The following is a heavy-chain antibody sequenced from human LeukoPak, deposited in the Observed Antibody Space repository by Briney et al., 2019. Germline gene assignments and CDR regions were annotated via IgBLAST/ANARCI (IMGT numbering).Heavy chain of an antibody. CDR3: ARSPRSRGRPRCYYGMDV. J-gene: IGHJ6*02. CDR1: GFTFSSYA. D-gene: IGHD3-22*01. CDR2: ISGSGGST. Sequence: GGSLRLSCAASGFTFSSYAMSWVRQAPGKGLEWVSAISGSGGSTYYADSVKGRFTISRDNSKNTLYLQMNSLRAEDTAVYHCARSPRSRGRPRCYYGMDVWGQGTTVTVSS. V-gene: IGHV3-23*01.